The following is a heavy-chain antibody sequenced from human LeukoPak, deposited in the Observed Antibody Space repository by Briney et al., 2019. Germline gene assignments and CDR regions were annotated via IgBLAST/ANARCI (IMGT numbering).Heavy chain of an antibody. CDR3: ARVDDSSGWYGVDY. J-gene: IGHJ4*02. Sequence: PGGSLRLSCTASGFTFSNYGMNWVREAPGKGLEWVSVISGGGGSTYYADSVMGRFTISRDNSKDTLYLQMNSLRAEDTAVYYCARVDDSSGWYGVDYWGQGTLVTVSS. CDR2: ISGGGGST. V-gene: IGHV3-23*01. CDR1: GFTFSNYG. D-gene: IGHD6-19*01.